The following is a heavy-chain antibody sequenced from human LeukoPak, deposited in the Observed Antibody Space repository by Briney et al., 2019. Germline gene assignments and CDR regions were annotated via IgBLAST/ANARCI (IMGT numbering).Heavy chain of an antibody. D-gene: IGHD2-15*01. V-gene: IGHV3-23*01. Sequence: GGSLRLSCAASGFTFSSYAMSWVRQAPGKGLEWVSAISGSGGSTYYADSVKGRLTISRDNSKNTLYLQMNSLRAEDTAVYYCAKGLGLAATRDWFDPWGQGTLVTVSS. CDR1: GFTFSSYA. J-gene: IGHJ5*02. CDR3: AKGLGLAATRDWFDP. CDR2: ISGSGGST.